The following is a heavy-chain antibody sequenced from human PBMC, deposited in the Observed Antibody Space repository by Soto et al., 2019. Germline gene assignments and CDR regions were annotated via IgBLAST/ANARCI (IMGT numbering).Heavy chain of an antibody. V-gene: IGHV3-23*01. Sequence: GGSLILSCAASGFTFSSYAMSWVRQAPGKGLEWVSAISGSGGSTYYADSVKGRFTISRDNSKNTLYLQMNSLRAEDTAVYYCTMITFGGVIPTGYWGQGTLVTV. CDR1: GFTFSSYA. CDR2: ISGSGGST. J-gene: IGHJ4*02. CDR3: TMITFGGVIPTGY. D-gene: IGHD3-16*02.